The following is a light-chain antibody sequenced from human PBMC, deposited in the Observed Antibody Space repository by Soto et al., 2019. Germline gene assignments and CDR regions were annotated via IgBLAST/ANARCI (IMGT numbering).Light chain of an antibody. CDR1: QAVIIFY. V-gene: IGKV3-20*01. Sequence: AVTQSPGTLSLSPGESSTLFCRALQAVIIFYLAWYQQKSVHAPRLLIYGASSRATGIPDRSSGSGSGTDFTPTISRLEPEDFEVYYCQHYGSSPITFGQGTRLEIK. J-gene: IGKJ5*01. CDR3: QHYGSSPIT. CDR2: GAS.